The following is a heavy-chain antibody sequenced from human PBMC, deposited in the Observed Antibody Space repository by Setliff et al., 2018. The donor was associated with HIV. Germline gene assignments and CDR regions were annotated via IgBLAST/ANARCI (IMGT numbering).Heavy chain of an antibody. CDR3: AKDVHGPSINSGRIKNWFDP. V-gene: IGHV1-46*01. CDR2: INPAGNPT. D-gene: IGHD6-19*01. CDR1: GYTFTSDY. Sequence: ASVKVSCKASGYTFTSDYIHWVRQAPGQGLEWMGIINPAGNPTSNAQKFQGRLTMTRDTSTNTVYMELSSLRSEDTAVDYCAKDVHGPSINSGRIKNWFDPWGEGTLVTVSS. J-gene: IGHJ5*02.